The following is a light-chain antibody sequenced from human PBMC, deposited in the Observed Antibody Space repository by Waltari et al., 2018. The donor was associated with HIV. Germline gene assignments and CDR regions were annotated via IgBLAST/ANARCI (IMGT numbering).Light chain of an antibody. V-gene: IGLV3-21*02. CDR1: NIGSKG. CDR3: QVWDSSTDLRV. J-gene: IGLJ2*01. CDR2: DDS. Sequence: SYVLTQPPSVSVAPGQTARITCGGDNIGSKGSHWYQKKPSQAPVLVVYDDSDRPSGIPERFSGSSSWNTATLTISRVEAGDEADFYCQVWDSSTDLRVFGGGTKLTVL.